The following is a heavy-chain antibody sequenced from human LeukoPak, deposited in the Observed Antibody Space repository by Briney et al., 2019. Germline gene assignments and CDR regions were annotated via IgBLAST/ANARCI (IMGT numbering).Heavy chain of an antibody. Sequence: PGGSLRLSCAASGFTFSSNAMSCVRQAPGKRMEWVSAISGSGGSTYYADSVKGRFTISRDNSKNTLYLQMNSLRAEDTAVYYCAKEVDDWLSPFDYWGQGTLVTVSS. CDR1: GFTFSSNA. CDR3: AKEVDDWLSPFDY. D-gene: IGHD3-9*01. J-gene: IGHJ4*02. CDR2: ISGSGGST. V-gene: IGHV3-23*01.